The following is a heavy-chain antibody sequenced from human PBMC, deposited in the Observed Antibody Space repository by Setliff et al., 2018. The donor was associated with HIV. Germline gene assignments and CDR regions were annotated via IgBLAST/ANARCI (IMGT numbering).Heavy chain of an antibody. CDR1: GGSVDSRHYY. D-gene: IGHD6-6*01. CDR2: ILYGGTT. J-gene: IGHJ6*03. Sequence: PSETLSLTCAVSGGSVDSRHYYWGWIRQPPGKGLEWIGNILYGGTTYYTPSLKSRVSISVDTSNNQFSLKLSSVTAADTAVYYCARGGGTSSPIDYHYYIDVWGKGTTVTVSS. V-gene: IGHV4-39*01. CDR3: ARGGGTSSPIDYHYYIDV.